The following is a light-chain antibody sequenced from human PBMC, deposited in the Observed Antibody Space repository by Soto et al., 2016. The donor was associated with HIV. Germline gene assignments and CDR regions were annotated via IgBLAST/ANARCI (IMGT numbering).Light chain of an antibody. J-gene: IGKJ1*01. CDR1: QSISTY. CDR3: QQSSRTPRT. Sequence: DIQMTQSPSSLSLSIGDRVSITCRASQSISTYLHWYQQKPGRAPKLLIYDASSLQSGVPSRFSGRGSGTDFTLTISDLQHGDLATYYCQQSSRTPRTFGQGTKVEIK. CDR2: DAS. V-gene: IGKV1-39*01.